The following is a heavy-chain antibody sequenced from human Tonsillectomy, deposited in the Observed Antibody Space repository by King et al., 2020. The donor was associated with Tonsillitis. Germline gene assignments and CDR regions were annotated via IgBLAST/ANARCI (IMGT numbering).Heavy chain of an antibody. V-gene: IGHV1-69*01. CDR2: IIPIFGTA. J-gene: IGHJ4*02. Sequence: QLVQSGAEVKKPGSSVKVSCKASGGTFSSYAISWVRQAPGQGLEWMGGIIPIFGTANYAQKFQGSVTITADESTSTAYMELSSLRSEDTAVYYCARDRWPYYYDSSGYYQSFDYWGQGTLVTVSS. CDR1: GGTFSSYA. CDR3: ARDRWPYYYDSSGYYQSFDY. D-gene: IGHD3-22*01.